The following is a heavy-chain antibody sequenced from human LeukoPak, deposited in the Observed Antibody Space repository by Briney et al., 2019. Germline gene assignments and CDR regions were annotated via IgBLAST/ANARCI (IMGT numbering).Heavy chain of an antibody. Sequence: KPSETLSLTCTVSGGSICSTSYYWGWVRQPPGEGLEWIGSIYYTGNTYYNPSLKSRVTISVDTSKNQFSLKLSSVTAADTAVYYCAREAPTVWYWGQGTLVTVSS. CDR1: GGSICSTSYY. J-gene: IGHJ4*02. CDR3: AREAPTVWY. V-gene: IGHV4-39*07. D-gene: IGHD2-21*01. CDR2: IYYTGNT.